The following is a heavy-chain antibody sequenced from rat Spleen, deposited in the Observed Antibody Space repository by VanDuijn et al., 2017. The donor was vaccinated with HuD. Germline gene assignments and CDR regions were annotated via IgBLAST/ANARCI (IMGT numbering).Heavy chain of an antibody. J-gene: IGHJ3*01. CDR2: ISFDGRTT. D-gene: IGHD1-5*01. Sequence: EVQLVESDGGLVQPGRSLKLSCAASGFTFSNYGMAWVRQAPKKGLEWVATISFDGRTTNHRESVKGRFTIARDNAKSNLDPQMDSLRSEDTATYYGTRHDYMGTANWFAYWGQGTLVTVSS. CDR3: TRHDYMGTANWFAY. V-gene: IGHV5-29*01. CDR1: GFTFSNYG.